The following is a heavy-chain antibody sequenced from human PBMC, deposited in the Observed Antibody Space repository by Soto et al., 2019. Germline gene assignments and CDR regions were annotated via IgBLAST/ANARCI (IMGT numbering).Heavy chain of an antibody. J-gene: IGHJ3*02. V-gene: IGHV1-2*02. CDR3: ASGGGVGVAGSAAFDM. CDR2: INPATGAA. Sequence: QLHLVQSGAVVKKPGASVTVSCSASGYPVTAYYMHWVRQAPGRGLEWMGGINPATGAAKYTPTFQGRVNMTRDTATSTVCMEPSGPNSGDTAVLYCASGGGVGVAGSAAFDMWGQGTVVTVSS. CDR1: GYPVTAYY. D-gene: IGHD3-3*01.